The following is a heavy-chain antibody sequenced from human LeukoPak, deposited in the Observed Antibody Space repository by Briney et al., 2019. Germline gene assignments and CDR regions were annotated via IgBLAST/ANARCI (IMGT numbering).Heavy chain of an antibody. CDR2: IIPIFGTA. CDR1: GYTFTSYG. J-gene: IGHJ4*02. Sequence: GASVKVSCKASGYTFTSYGISWVRQAPGQGLEWMGGIIPIFGTANYAQKFQGRVTITADKSTSTAYMELSSLRSEDTAVYYCARHVSGSYLFDYWGQGTLVIVSS. V-gene: IGHV1-69*06. D-gene: IGHD1-26*01. CDR3: ARHVSGSYLFDY.